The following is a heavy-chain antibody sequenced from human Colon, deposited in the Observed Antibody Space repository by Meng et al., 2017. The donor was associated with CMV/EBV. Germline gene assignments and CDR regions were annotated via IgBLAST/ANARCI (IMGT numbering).Heavy chain of an antibody. CDR2: IGIGDTVT. Sequence: GESLKISCAASGFSLSSHDMNWVRQAPGEGLEWISYIGIGDTVTSYADSVKGRFTISRDNAKNSLYLQMSSLSAEDTAVYYCVRDNARVQGNIPILVVPQGFDYWGQGTVVTVSS. V-gene: IGHV3-48*03. CDR3: VRDNARVQGNIPILVVPQGFDY. D-gene: IGHD3-22*01. CDR1: GFSLSSHD. J-gene: IGHJ4*02.